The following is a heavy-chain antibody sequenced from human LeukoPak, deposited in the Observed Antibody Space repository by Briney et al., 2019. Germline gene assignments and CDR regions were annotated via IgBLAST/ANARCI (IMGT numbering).Heavy chain of an antibody. Sequence: PSETLSLTCTVSGGSISSSSYYWGWIRQPPGKGLEWIGSIYYSGSTYYNPSLKSRVTISVDTSKNQFSLKLSSVTAADTAVYYCARGPAGWFDPCGQGTLVTVSS. CDR1: GGSISSSSYY. J-gene: IGHJ5*02. CDR3: ARGPAGWFDP. V-gene: IGHV4-39*07. CDR2: IYYSGST. D-gene: IGHD6-25*01.